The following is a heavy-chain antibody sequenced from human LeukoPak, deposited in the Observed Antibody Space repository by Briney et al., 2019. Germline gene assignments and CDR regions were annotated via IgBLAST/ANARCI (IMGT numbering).Heavy chain of an antibody. CDR3: ATNDFWSDYYASDY. CDR1: GYTFTSYG. V-gene: IGHV1-2*02. D-gene: IGHD3-3*01. CDR2: INPNNGGT. Sequence: ASVKVSCKASGYTFTSYGISWVRQAPGQGLEWMGWINPNNGGTNYAQQFQGRVTMTRDTSISTAYMEVSRLRSDDTAVYYCATNDFWSDYYASDYWGQGTLVTVSS. J-gene: IGHJ4*02.